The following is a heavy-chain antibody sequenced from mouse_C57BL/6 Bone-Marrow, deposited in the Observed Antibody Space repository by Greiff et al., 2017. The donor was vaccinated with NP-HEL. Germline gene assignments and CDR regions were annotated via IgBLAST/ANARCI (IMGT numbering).Heavy chain of an antibody. J-gene: IGHJ2*01. CDR2: IYPGDGDT. V-gene: IGHV1-82*01. CDR3: ARPLFITTVVAFDY. CDR1: GYAFSSSW. D-gene: IGHD1-1*01. Sequence: QLQQSGPELVKPGASVKISCKASGYAFSSSWMNWVKQRPGKGLEWIGRIYPGDGDTNYNGKFKGKATLTADKSSSTAYMQLSSLTSEDSAVYFCARPLFITTVVAFDYWGQGTTLTVSS.